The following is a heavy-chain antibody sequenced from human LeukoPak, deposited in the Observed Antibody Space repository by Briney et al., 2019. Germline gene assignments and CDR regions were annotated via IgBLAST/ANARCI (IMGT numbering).Heavy chain of an antibody. CDR1: GYSISSGYY. CDR3: ARGYSSGWTGNWFDP. CDR2: INHSGST. V-gene: IGHV4-38-2*02. J-gene: IGHJ5*02. Sequence: SETLSLTCTVSGYSISSGYYWSWIRQPPGKGLEWIGEINHSGSTNYNPSLKSRVTISVDTSKNQFSLKLSSVTAADTAVYYCARGYSSGWTGNWFDPWGQGTLVTVSS. D-gene: IGHD6-19*01.